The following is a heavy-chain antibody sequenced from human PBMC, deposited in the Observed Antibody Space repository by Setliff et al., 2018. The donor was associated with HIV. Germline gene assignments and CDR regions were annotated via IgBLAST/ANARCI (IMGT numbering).Heavy chain of an antibody. V-gene: IGHV4-34*01. J-gene: IGHJ5*02. CDR2: INHSGST. Sequence: SETLSLTCAVYGGSFSGYYWSWIRQPPGKGLEWIGEINHSGSTNYNPSLKSRVTISVDTSKNQFSLKLSSVTSADTAVYYCARGKWFDPWGQGTLVTV. CDR1: GGSFSGYY. CDR3: ARGKWFDP.